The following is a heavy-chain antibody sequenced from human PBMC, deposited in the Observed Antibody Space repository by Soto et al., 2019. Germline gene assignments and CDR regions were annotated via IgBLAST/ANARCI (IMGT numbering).Heavy chain of an antibody. CDR2: IIPILGIA. J-gene: IGHJ4*02. D-gene: IGHD3-22*01. Sequence: QVQLVQSGAEVKKPGSSVKVSCKASGGTFSSYTISWVRQAPGQGPEWMGRIIPILGIANYAQKFQGRVTITADKSTSTAYMELSSLRSEDTAVYYCARGLHYESISIDDYWGQGTLVTVSS. V-gene: IGHV1-69*02. CDR1: GGTFSSYT. CDR3: ARGLHYESISIDDY.